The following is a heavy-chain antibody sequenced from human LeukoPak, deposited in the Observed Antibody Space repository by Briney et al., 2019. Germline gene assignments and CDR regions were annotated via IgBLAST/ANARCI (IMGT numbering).Heavy chain of an antibody. V-gene: IGHV4-34*01. CDR2: INHSGST. CDR1: GGSFSGYY. CDR3: ARRSTKGNYDYVWGSYRPTYYFDY. Sequence: SETLSLTCAVYGGSFSGYYWSWIRQPPGKGLEWIGEINHSGSTNYNPSLKSRVTISVDTSKNQFSLMLSSVTAADTAVYYCARRSTKGNYDYVWGSYRPTYYFDYWGQGTLVTVSS. D-gene: IGHD3-16*02. J-gene: IGHJ4*02.